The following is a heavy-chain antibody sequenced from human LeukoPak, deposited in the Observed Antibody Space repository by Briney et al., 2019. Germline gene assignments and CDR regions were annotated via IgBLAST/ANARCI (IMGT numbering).Heavy chain of an antibody. CDR3: ARGLSPRINMVRGVRPPFRGVFDY. V-gene: IGHV4-34*01. CDR1: GGSFSGYY. CDR2: INHSGST. J-gene: IGHJ4*02. Sequence: SETLSLTCAVYGGSFSGYYWSWVRQPPGKGLEWIGEINHSGSTNYNPSLKSRVTISVDTSKNQFSLKLSSVTAADTAVYYCARGLSPRINMVRGVRPPFRGVFDYWGQGTLVTVSS. D-gene: IGHD3-10*01.